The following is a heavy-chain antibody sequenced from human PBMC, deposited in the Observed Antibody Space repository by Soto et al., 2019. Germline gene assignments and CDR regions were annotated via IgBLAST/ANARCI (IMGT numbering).Heavy chain of an antibody. J-gene: IGHJ6*03. CDR3: ASGGLEEAYYYYYMDV. D-gene: IGHD5-12*01. Sequence: QVQLVESGGGVVQPGRSLRLSCAASGFTFSSYGMHWVRQAPGKGLEWVAVIWYDGSNKYYADSVKGRFTISRDNSKNTLYLQMNSLRAEDTAVYYCASGGLEEAYYYYYMDVWGKGTTVTVSS. CDR1: GFTFSSYG. CDR2: IWYDGSNK. V-gene: IGHV3-33*01.